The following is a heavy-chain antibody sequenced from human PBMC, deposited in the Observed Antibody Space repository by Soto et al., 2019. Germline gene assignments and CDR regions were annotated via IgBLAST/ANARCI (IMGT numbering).Heavy chain of an antibody. V-gene: IGHV4-59*01. D-gene: IGHD2-15*01. Sequence: SETLSLTCTVSGGSIISGYWSWIRQPPGKGPEWIGYISYSGNTNYNPSLKSRVTMSVDTPKNQFSLRLSSVTTADTAVYYCAGLRGYAGSTIDYWGQGTLVTVSS. CDR1: GGSIISGY. CDR2: ISYSGNT. CDR3: AGLRGYAGSTIDY. J-gene: IGHJ4*02.